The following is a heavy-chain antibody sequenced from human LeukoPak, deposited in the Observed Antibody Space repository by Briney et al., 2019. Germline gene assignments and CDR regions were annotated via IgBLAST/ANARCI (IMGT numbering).Heavy chain of an antibody. CDR3: ARGGLWNDLSWDYFDY. V-gene: IGHV3-30*03. CDR1: GFTFSSYG. J-gene: IGHJ4*02. D-gene: IGHD1-1*01. Sequence: GGSLRLSCAASGFTFSSYGMHWVRQAPGKGLEWVAVISYDGSNKYYADSVKGRFTISRDNSKNTLYLQMNSLRAEDTAVYYCARGGLWNDLSWDYFDYWGQGTLVTVSS. CDR2: ISYDGSNK.